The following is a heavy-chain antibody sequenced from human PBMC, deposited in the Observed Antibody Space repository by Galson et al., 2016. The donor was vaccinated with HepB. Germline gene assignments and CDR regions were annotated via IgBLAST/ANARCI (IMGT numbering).Heavy chain of an antibody. J-gene: IGHJ5*02. Sequence: QSGAEVKKPGESLRISCKGSGNMFTSYWISWVRQLPGRGLDWMGRIDSSDSSINYSPSFQGHVTISADKSINTAYLQWSSLKASDTAMYYCASSIRYESSGYYNWLDPWGQGTLVTVSS. D-gene: IGHD3-22*01. V-gene: IGHV5-10-1*01. CDR2: IDSSDSSI. CDR3: ASSIRYESSGYYNWLDP. CDR1: GNMFTSYW.